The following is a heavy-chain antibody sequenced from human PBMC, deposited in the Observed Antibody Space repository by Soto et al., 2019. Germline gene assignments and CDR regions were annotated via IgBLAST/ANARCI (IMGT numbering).Heavy chain of an antibody. D-gene: IGHD2-15*01. J-gene: IGHJ6*02. CDR1: GFTFSSYS. CDR3: ASLDPIVVLVAATRDLYSLGMDV. Sequence: PGGSLRLSCAASGFTFSSYSMNWVRQAPWKGLEWVSYISSSSSTIYYADSVKGRFTISRDNAKNSLYLQMNSLRDEDTAVYYCASLDPIVVLVAATRDLYSLGMDVWGQGTTVTVSS. CDR2: ISSSSSTI. V-gene: IGHV3-48*02.